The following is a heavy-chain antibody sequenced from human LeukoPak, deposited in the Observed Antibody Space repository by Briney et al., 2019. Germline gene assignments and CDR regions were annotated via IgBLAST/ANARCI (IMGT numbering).Heavy chain of an antibody. J-gene: IGHJ4*02. D-gene: IGHD3-3*01. CDR3: ARAISQRYDFWGGYQTYFDY. CDR2: ISSSGSTI. V-gene: IGHV3-11*01. Sequence: GGSLRLSCAASGFTFSDYYMSWIRQAPGKGLEWVSYISSSGSTIYYADSVKGRFTISRDNAKNSLYLQMNSLRAEDTAVYYCARAISQRYDFWGGYQTYFDYWGQGTLVTVSS. CDR1: GFTFSDYY.